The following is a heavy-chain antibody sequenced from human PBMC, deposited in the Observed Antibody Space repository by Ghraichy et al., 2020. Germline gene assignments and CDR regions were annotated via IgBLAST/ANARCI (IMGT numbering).Heavy chain of an antibody. CDR2: ISYDGSNK. CDR3: AKGPVVIRQYYYYYGMDV. V-gene: IGHV3-30*18. Sequence: GGSLRLSCAASGFTFSSYGMHWVRQAPGKGLEWVAVISYDGSNKYYADSVKGRFTISRDNSKNTLYLQMNSLRAEDTAVYYCAKGPVVIRQYYYYYGMDVWGQGNTVTVSS. CDR1: GFTFSSYG. D-gene: IGHD3-22*01. J-gene: IGHJ6*02.